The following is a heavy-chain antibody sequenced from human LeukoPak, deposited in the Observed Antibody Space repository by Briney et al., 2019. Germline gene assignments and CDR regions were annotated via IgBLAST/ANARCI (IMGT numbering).Heavy chain of an antibody. CDR1: GGTFSSYA. J-gene: IGHJ4*02. CDR2: IIPIFGIA. V-gene: IGHV1-69*04. D-gene: IGHD2-2*01. CDR3: AREELYCSSTSCYSIRYYFDY. Sequence: ASVKVSCKASGGTFSSYAISWVRQARGQGLEWMGRIIPIFGIANYAQKFQGRVTITADKSTSTAYMELSSLRSEDTAVYYCAREELYCSSTSCYSIRYYFDYWGQGTLVTVSS.